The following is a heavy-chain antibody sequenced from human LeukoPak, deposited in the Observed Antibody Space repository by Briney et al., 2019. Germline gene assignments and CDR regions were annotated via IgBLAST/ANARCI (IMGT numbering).Heavy chain of an antibody. CDR3: ATARLEPPRYYYYGMDV. CDR2: FDPEDGET. Sequence: GASVKVSCEVSGYTLTELSMHWVRQAPGKGLEWMGGFDPEDGETIYAQKFQGRVTMTEDTSTDTAYMELSSLRSEDTAVYYCATARLEPPRYYYYGMDVWGQGTTVTVSS. J-gene: IGHJ6*02. V-gene: IGHV1-24*01. CDR1: GYTLTELS. D-gene: IGHD1-1*01.